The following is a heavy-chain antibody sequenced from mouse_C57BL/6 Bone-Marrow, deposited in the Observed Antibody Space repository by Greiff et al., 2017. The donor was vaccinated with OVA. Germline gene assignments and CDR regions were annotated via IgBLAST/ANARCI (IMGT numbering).Heavy chain of an antibody. Sequence: VKLVESGPGLVAPSQSLSITCTVSGFSLTSYGVDWVRQSPGKGLEWLGVIWGVGSTNYNSALKSRLSISKDNSKSQVFLKMNSLQTDDTAMYYCASEGYGGAMDYWGQGTSVTVSS. CDR2: IWGVGST. CDR1: GFSLTSYG. V-gene: IGHV2-6*01. CDR3: ASEGYGGAMDY. D-gene: IGHD3-1*01. J-gene: IGHJ4*01.